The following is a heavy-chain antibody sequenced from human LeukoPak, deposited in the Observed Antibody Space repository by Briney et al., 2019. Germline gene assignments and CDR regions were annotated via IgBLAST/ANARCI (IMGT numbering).Heavy chain of an antibody. CDR3: ANIQDTGTYYFDH. J-gene: IGHJ4*02. V-gene: IGHV3-21*01. D-gene: IGHD3-10*01. Sequence: GGSLRLSCAVSGFTFSSYNMNWVRQAPGKGLEWVSSISSGSGYMYYEDSVKGRFTISRDNAKNSLYLQMNSLRAEDTAVYYCANIQDTGTYYFDHWGQGTLVTVSS. CDR1: GFTFSSYN. CDR2: ISSGSGYM.